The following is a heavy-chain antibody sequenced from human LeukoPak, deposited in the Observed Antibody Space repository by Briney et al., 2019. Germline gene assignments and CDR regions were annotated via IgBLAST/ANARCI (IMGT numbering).Heavy chain of an antibody. CDR3: ARGVDRAYYYGSGRNYFDY. CDR1: GGSISSYY. Sequence: SETLSLTCTGSGGSISSYYWSWIRQPPGKGLEWIGYIYYSGSTNYNPSLKSRVTISVDTSKNQFSLKLSSVTAADTAVYYCARGVDRAYYYGSGRNYFDYWGQGTLVTVSS. V-gene: IGHV4-59*01. D-gene: IGHD3-10*01. CDR2: IYYSGST. J-gene: IGHJ4*02.